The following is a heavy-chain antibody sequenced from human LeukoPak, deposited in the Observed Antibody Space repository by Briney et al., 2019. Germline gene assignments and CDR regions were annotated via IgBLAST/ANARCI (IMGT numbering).Heavy chain of an antibody. CDR1: GGSISSGSYY. Sequence: SETLSLTCTVSGGSISSGSYYWGWIRQPPGKGLEWIGNIYFSGSTYYNPSLKSRVTISVDTSKNQFSLKLSSVTAADTAVYYCARHEGPYSRGWNPVGYWGQGTLVSVSS. D-gene: IGHD6-19*01. CDR3: ARHEGPYSRGWNPVGY. V-gene: IGHV4-39*01. CDR2: IYFSGST. J-gene: IGHJ4*02.